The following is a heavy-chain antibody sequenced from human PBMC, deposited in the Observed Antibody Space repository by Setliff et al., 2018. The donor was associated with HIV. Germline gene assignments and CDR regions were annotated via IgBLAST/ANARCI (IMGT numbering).Heavy chain of an antibody. D-gene: IGHD6-13*01. CDR3: ARDSRYFGYSSSFGDY. CDR2: ISAYNGNT. V-gene: IGHV1-18*01. CDR1: GYTFTSYG. J-gene: IGHJ4*02. Sequence: ASVKVSCKASGYTFTSYGISWVRQAPGQGLEWMGWISAYNGNTKYAQKLQGRVTMITDTSTSTAYMELRSLRSDDTAVYYCARDSRYFGYSSSFGDYWGQGTLVTVTS.